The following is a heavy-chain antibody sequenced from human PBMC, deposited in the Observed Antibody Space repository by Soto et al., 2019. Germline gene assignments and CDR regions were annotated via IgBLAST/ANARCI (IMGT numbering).Heavy chain of an antibody. CDR1: GFAFDDYV. V-gene: IGHV3-9*01. CDR3: AKGGSAALIAPSGRDNWFDP. CDR2: ITWNGGTI. J-gene: IGHJ5*02. Sequence: LRLSCAASGFAFDDYVMHWVRQPPGRGLEWVSGITWNGGTIRYVDSVKGRFTISRDNAESSLYLQMNSLRPEDTAVYYCAKGGSAALIAPSGRDNWFDPWGQGTQVTVSS. D-gene: IGHD6-13*01.